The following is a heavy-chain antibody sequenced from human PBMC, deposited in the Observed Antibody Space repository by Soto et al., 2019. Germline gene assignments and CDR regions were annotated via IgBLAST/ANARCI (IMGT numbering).Heavy chain of an antibody. CDR3: ARLYYYDISGYTPTPHDAFDI. J-gene: IGHJ3*02. Sequence: PSQTLSLTCAISGDSVSSNSAAWNWIRQSPSRGLEWLGRTYYRSKWYNDYAVSVKSRITINPDTSKNQFSLQLNSVTPEDTAVYYCARLYYYDISGYTPTPHDAFDIWGQGTMVTVSS. CDR2: TYYRSKWYN. D-gene: IGHD3-22*01. V-gene: IGHV6-1*01. CDR1: GDSVSSNSAA.